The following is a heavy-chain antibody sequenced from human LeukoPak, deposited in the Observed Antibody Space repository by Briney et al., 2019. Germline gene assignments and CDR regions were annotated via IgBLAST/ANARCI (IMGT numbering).Heavy chain of an antibody. CDR3: RAAADLNDY. D-gene: IGHD6-13*01. V-gene: IGHV3-73*01. CDR2: IRSKADSYTT. CDR1: GVTFRGSA. Sequence: GGSLRLSCAASGVTFRGSAMHWVRQASGKGLEWLGRIRSKADSYTTAYAASVKGRFIVSRDDSKNTAYLQMNSLKTEDTAVYYCRAAADLNDYWGQGTLVTVSS. J-gene: IGHJ4*02.